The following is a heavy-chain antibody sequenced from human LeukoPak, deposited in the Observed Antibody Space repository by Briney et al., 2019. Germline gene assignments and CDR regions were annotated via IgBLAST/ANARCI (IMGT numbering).Heavy chain of an antibody. J-gene: IGHJ4*02. CDR2: ISSSSSYI. CDR3: ARDGWELLPDY. V-gene: IGHV3-21*01. D-gene: IGHD1-26*01. CDR1: GFTFSSYS. Sequence: GGSLRLSCAASGFTFSSYSMNWVRQAPGKGLEWVSSISSSSSYIYYADSVKGRFTISGDNAKNSLYLQMNSLRAEDTAVYYCARDGWELLPDYWGQGTLVTVSS.